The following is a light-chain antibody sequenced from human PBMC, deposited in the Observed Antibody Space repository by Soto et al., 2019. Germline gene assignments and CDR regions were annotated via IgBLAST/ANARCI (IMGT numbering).Light chain of an antibody. CDR2: GAF. CDR3: QQSYSAPQVT. CDR1: QSISNF. J-gene: IGKJ4*01. Sequence: DIEMTQSPSSLSASVGDRVTITALTSQSISNFLNWYQQQPGKAPKLLIYGAFSLQSGVPSRFSGSGSGTDFTLTISSLQPEDFATYYCQQSYSAPQVTFGGGTKVDI. V-gene: IGKV1-39*01.